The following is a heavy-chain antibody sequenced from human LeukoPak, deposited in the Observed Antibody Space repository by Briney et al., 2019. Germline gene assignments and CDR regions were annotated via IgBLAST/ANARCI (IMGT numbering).Heavy chain of an antibody. D-gene: IGHD3-10*01. CDR3: ARSSMGLWFGELCDY. J-gene: IGHJ4*02. CDR2: ISAYNGNT. CDR1: GYTFTSYG. Sequence: ASVKVSCKASGYTFTSYGISWVRQAPGQGLEWMGWISAYNGNTNYAQKLQGRVTMTTDTSTSIAYMELRSLRSDDTAVYYCARSSMGLWFGELCDYWGQGTLVTVSS. V-gene: IGHV1-18*01.